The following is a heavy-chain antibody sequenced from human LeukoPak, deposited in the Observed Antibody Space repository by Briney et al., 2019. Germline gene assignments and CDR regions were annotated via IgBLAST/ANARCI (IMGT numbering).Heavy chain of an antibody. J-gene: IGHJ6*02. CDR3: AKEQNYDILTGYYYYGMDV. D-gene: IGHD3-9*01. CDR1: GFTFSSYG. Sequence: GGSLRLSCAAFGFTFSSYGMYWVRQAPGKGLEWVAVVSYDGSNKDYADPVKGRFTISRDNSKNTLYLQVNTLRAEDTAVYYCAKEQNYDILTGYYYYGMDVWGQGTTVTVSS. CDR2: VSYDGSNK. V-gene: IGHV3-30*18.